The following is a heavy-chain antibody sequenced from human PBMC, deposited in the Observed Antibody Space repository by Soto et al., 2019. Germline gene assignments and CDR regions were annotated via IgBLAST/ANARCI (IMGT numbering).Heavy chain of an antibody. CDR2: INVGNGNT. CDR1: AYTSTNYA. V-gene: IGHV1-3*01. CDR3: TSDNKGLADY. Sequence: SVKVSCKASAYTSTNYALHWVRQAPGQGLQWIGWINVGNGNTKSSQKFQGRVTFSRDTSASTAYMEVSSLTSEDTAVYYCTSDNKGLADYWGQGTLVTASS. J-gene: IGHJ4*02.